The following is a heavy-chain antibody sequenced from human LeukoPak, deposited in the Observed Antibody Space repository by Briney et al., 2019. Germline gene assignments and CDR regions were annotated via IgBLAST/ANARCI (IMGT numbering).Heavy chain of an antibody. D-gene: IGHD5-18*01. J-gene: IGHJ6*02. V-gene: IGHV4-34*01. CDR3: ARFKWLRGYCSFYYYYGMDV. CDR2: INHSGST. Sequence: SETLSLTCAVYGGSFSGYYWSWIRQPPGKGLEWIGEINHSGSTNYNPSLKSRVTISVDTSKNQFSLKLSSVTAADTAVYYCARFKWLRGYCSFYYYYGMDVWGQGTTVTVSS. CDR1: GGSFSGYY.